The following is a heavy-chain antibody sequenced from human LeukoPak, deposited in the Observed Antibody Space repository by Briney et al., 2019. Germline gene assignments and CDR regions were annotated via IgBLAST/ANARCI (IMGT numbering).Heavy chain of an antibody. D-gene: IGHD2-15*01. CDR1: GGPISSGGYY. V-gene: IGHV4-31*03. J-gene: IGHJ5*02. CDR2: IYYSGST. CDR3: ARAHSSGDWFDP. Sequence: SETLSLTCTVSGGPISSGGYYWSWIRQHPGKGLECIGYIYYSGSTYYNPSLRGRVTISVDTSKNQFSLKLSSVTAADTAVYYCARAHSSGDWFDPWGQGTLVTVSS.